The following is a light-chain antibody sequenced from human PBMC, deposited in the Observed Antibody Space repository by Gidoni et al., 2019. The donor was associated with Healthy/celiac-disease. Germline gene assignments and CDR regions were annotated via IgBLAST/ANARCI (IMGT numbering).Light chain of an antibody. CDR1: QSVSSSY. J-gene: IGKJ1*01. CDR2: GAS. V-gene: IGKV3-20*01. CDR3: QQYGSSLTWT. Sequence: IVFNQSPGTLSLSPGERVTLSCRASQSVSSSYLAWYQQKPGQATRLLIYGASSRATGIPDRFSGSGSGTDFTLTISRLEPEDLAVYYCQQYGSSLTWTFGQGTKVEIK.